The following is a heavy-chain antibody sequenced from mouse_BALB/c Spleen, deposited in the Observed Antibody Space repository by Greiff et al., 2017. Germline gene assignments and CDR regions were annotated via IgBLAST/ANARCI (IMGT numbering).Heavy chain of an antibody. D-gene: IGHD2-3*01. V-gene: IGHV5-12-1*01. CDR3: ARHERWAMDY. J-gene: IGHJ4*01. CDR1: GFAFSSYD. Sequence: EVKLMESGGGLVKPGGSLKLSCAASGFAFSSYDMSWVRQTPEKRLEWVAYISSGGGSTYYPDTVKGRFTISRDNAKNTLYLQMSSLKSEDTAMYYCARHERWAMDYWGQGTSVTVSS. CDR2: ISSGGGST.